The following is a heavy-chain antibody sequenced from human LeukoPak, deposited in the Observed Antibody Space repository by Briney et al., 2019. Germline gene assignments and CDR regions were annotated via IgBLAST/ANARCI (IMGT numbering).Heavy chain of an antibody. CDR1: GFTFNNFG. Sequence: GGSLRLSCAASGFTFNNFGLHWVRQAPGKGLEWVAFISYDGSDKNCVDSVQGRFTISRDNSKNTLYLQMNSLRVDDTAVYYCVKDLHSGWSFGYWGQGILVTVSS. J-gene: IGHJ4*02. D-gene: IGHD6-19*01. CDR2: ISYDGSDK. V-gene: IGHV3-30*02. CDR3: VKDLHSGWSFGY.